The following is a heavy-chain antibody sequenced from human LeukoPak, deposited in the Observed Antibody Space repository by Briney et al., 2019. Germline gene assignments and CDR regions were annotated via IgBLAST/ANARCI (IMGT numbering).Heavy chain of an antibody. CDR2: INHSGST. CDR3: ARSPVVTAIYNWFDP. D-gene: IGHD2-21*02. V-gene: IGHV4-34*01. CDR1: GGSFSGYY. J-gene: IGHJ5*02. Sequence: SETLSLTCAVYGGSFSGYYWSWIRQPPGKGLEWIGEINHSGSTNYNPSLKSRVTISVDTSKNQFSLKLSSVTAADTAVYYCARSPVVTAIYNWFDPWGQGTLVTVSS.